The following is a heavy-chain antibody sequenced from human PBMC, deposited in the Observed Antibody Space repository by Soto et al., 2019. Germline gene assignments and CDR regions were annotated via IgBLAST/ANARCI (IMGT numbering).Heavy chain of an antibody. D-gene: IGHD3-22*01. CDR3: TRHHPHHYDSSGYFDY. Sequence: SETLSLTCTVADGSISTSSYYWGWIRQSPGKGLEWIGTIFHTGRTYYNPSLESRVSLSVDTSKNQFSLHLTSVSAADTAVYYCTRHHPHHYDSSGYFDYWGQGTLVTVSS. CDR2: IFHTGRT. CDR1: DGSISTSSYY. V-gene: IGHV4-39*01. J-gene: IGHJ4*02.